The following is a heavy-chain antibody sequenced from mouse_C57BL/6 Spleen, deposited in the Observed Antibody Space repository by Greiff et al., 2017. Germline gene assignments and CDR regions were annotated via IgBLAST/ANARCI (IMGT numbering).Heavy chain of an antibody. CDR2: IHPNSGST. V-gene: IGHV1-64*01. Sequence: VQLQQPGAELVKPGASVKLSCKASGYTFTSYWMHWVKQRPGQGLEWIGMIHPNSGSTNYNEKFKSKATLTVDKSSSTAYMQLSSLTSEDSAVYYCARSNYYGSSGFDYWGQGTTLTVSS. D-gene: IGHD1-1*01. J-gene: IGHJ2*01. CDR3: ARSNYYGSSGFDY. CDR1: GYTFTSYW.